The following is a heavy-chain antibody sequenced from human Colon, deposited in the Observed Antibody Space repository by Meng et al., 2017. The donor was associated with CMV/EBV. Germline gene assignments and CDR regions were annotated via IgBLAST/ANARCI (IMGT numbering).Heavy chain of an antibody. V-gene: IGHV3-66*01. D-gene: IGHD2-2*01. CDR3: ARGIGSTEDL. CDR2: INVVGSV. J-gene: IGHJ5*02. CDR1: GFIVSGHQ. Sequence: GESLKISCAASGFIVSGHQVNWVRQAPGKGLEWVAFINVVGSVKHAESVKGRFAVVRDYSKNTVYLQMNSLRVEDTAVYYCARGIGSTEDLWGQGTLVTVSS.